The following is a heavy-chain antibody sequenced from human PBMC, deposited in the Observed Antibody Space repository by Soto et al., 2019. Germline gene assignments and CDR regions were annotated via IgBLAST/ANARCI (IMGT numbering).Heavy chain of an antibody. V-gene: IGHV3-23*01. CDR1: GFAFSTYA. Sequence: EVQLLESGGALEHPGGSLRLSFAASGFAFSTYAMTWVRQAPGKGLEGVSVISGIGGSSYYAASVKGRFTISRDNSKNTLFLQMNGLRAEDTAVYYCAKVTKRAAAGRYEYYKYGMDVWGQGTTVTVSS. D-gene: IGHD6-13*01. CDR2: ISGIGGSS. CDR3: AKVTKRAAAGRYEYYKYGMDV. J-gene: IGHJ6*02.